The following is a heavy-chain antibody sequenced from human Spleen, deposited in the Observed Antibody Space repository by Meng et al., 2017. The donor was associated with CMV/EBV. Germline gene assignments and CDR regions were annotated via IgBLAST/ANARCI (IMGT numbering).Heavy chain of an antibody. CDR1: GFTFSSYA. D-gene: IGHD3-3*01. CDR3: AKDFDFNSVYGLDV. V-gene: IGHV3-23*01. J-gene: IGHJ6*02. CDR2: ISGAGGST. Sequence: GGSLRLSCAASGFTFSSYAMSWVRQAPGTGLEWVSAISGAGGSTYYADSVRGRFTISRDNSKNTLYLQMNSLRAKDTAVYYCAKDFDFNSVYGLDVWGQGTTVTVSS.